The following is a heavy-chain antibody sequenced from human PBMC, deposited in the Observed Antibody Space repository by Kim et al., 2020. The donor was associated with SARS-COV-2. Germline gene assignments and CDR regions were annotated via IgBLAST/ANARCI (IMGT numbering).Heavy chain of an antibody. D-gene: IGHD5-18*01. V-gene: IGHV4-39*07. Sequence: PSLKSPVTRSVDTSKNQFSLKLSSVPAADTAVYYCARVGGYSYGSYYFDYWGQGTLVTVSS. J-gene: IGHJ4*02. CDR3: ARVGGYSYGSYYFDY.